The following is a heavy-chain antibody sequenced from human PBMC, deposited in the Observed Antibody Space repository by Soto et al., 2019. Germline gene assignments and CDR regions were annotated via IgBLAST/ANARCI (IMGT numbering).Heavy chain of an antibody. D-gene: IGHD3-3*01. V-gene: IGHV1-69*13. CDR1: GGTFSSYA. CDR3: ASAKSQLRFLEWSYGMDV. CDR2: IIPIFGTA. J-gene: IGHJ6*02. Sequence: SVKVSCKASGGTFSSYAISWVRQAPGQGLEWMGGIIPIFGTANYAQKFQGRVTITADESTSTAYMELSSLRSEDTAVYYCASAKSQLRFLEWSYGMDVWGQGTTVTVSS.